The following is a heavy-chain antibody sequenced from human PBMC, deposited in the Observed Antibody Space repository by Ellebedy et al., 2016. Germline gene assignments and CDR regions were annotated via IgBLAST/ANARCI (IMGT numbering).Heavy chain of an antibody. D-gene: IGHD5-24*01. Sequence: SETLSLXXDADDKSFRTFYWTWIRQFPGKGLEWVGEINHSGSTNYNPSLKSRVSMSIDTSKNQFSLRLSSVTAADTAVYYCARQMATISTDWFDPWGQGTPVTVSS. CDR1: DKSFRTFY. V-gene: IGHV4-34*10. CDR2: INHSGST. CDR3: ARQMATISTDWFDP. J-gene: IGHJ5*01.